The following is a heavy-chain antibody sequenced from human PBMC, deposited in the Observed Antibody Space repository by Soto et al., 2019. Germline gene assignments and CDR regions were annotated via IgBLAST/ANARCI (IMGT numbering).Heavy chain of an antibody. CDR2: ISYDGTNE. Sequence: PGGSLRLSCAASGFTFNTYGMHWVRQAPGKGLEWVAIISYDGTNEYYAESVKGRFTISRDNSKNTLYLQMNSLRAEDAAVYYCAKGAFYSDVWGQGTLVTVSS. J-gene: IGHJ4*02. V-gene: IGHV3-30*18. CDR3: AKGAFYSDV. CDR1: GFTFNTYG.